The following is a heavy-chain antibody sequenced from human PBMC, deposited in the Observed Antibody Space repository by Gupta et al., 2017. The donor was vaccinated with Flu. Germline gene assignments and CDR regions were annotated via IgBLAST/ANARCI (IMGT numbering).Heavy chain of an antibody. CDR1: GFTFSDSW. D-gene: IGHD5-24*01. V-gene: IGHV3-7*01. CDR3: ARNRGWEQFDY. CDR2: INQDGSTK. J-gene: IGHJ4*02. Sequence: EVQLVESGGGLVQPGGSLSLSCAASGFTFSDSWVDWVRQAPGKGLEWVANINQDGSTKNYVDSLKGRFTVSRDNAKNSLYLQMDSLRAEDTAVYFCARNRGWEQFDYWGQGTLVTVSS.